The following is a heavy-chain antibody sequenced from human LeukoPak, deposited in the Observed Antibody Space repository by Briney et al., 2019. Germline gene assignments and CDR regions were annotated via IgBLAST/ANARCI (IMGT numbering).Heavy chain of an antibody. D-gene: IGHD2-2*01. J-gene: IGHJ4*02. CDR1: GFTFSSYG. Sequence: PGGSLRLSCAASGFTFSSYGMHWVRQAPGKGLEWVAVISYDGSNKYYADSVKGRFTISRDNSKNTLYLQMNSLRAEDTAVYYCAKDWELGYCSSTSCFFDYWGQGTLVTDSS. CDR3: AKDWELGYCSSTSCFFDY. V-gene: IGHV3-30*18. CDR2: ISYDGSNK.